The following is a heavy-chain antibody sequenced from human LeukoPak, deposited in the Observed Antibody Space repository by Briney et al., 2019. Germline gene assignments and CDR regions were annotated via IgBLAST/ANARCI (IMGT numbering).Heavy chain of an antibody. CDR3: ARIKEGATVDY. CDR1: GGSISSYY. J-gene: IGHJ4*02. D-gene: IGHD1-26*01. V-gene: IGHV4-59*01. CDR2: IDSSGST. Sequence: PSETLSLTCTVSGGSISSYYWSWIRQPPGKGLEWIGFIDSSGSTNYNPSLKSRVTISVDTSKNQFSPKLSSVTAADTAVYYCARIKEGATVDYWGQGTLVTVSS.